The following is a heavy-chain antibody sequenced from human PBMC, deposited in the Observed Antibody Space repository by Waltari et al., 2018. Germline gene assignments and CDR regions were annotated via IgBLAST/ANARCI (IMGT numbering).Heavy chain of an antibody. Sequence: VQLVESGGGLVQPGRSLRLSCAASGFIFSNYGLNWVRQAPGKGLEWVAVVYYDGSTKHYADSVKGRFTISRDNSKNTLNLEMNSLRAEDTAVYFCARCGRGVDSSASCLDHWGQGTLVTVSS. J-gene: IGHJ4*02. CDR2: VYYDGSTK. CDR1: GFIFSNYG. D-gene: IGHD1-1*01. V-gene: IGHV3-33*01. CDR3: ARCGRGVDSSASCLDH.